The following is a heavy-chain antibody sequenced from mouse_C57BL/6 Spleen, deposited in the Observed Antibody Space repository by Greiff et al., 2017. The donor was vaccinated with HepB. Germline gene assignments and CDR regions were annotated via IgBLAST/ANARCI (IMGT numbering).Heavy chain of an antibody. CDR3: ARKEETPRYYFDY. V-gene: IGHV1-50*01. J-gene: IGHJ2*01. Sequence: QVQLKQPGAELVKPGASVKLSCKASGYTFTSYWMQWVKQRPGQGLEWIGEIDPSDSYTNYNQKFKGKATLTVDTSSSTAYMQLSSLTSEDSAVYYCARKEETPRYYFDYWGQGTTLTVSS. CDR1: GYTFTSYW. CDR2: IDPSDSYT.